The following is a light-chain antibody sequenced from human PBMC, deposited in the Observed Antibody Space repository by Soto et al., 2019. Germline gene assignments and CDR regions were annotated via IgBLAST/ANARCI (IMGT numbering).Light chain of an antibody. V-gene: IGKV3-20*01. J-gene: IGKJ4*01. CDR3: QQYDSSPLT. Sequence: IVLTQSPGTLSLSPGERATLSCRARLSVSRSSLAWYQQKPGQAPRLLIYGASSRATGIPDRFSGSGSGTDFTLTISRLEPEDFAVYYCQQYDSSPLTFGGGTKVEIK. CDR1: LSVSRSS. CDR2: GAS.